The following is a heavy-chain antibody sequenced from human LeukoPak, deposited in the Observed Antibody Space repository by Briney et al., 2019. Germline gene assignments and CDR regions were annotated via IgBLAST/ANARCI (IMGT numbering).Heavy chain of an antibody. CDR3: ARGRVSSSTWYSTYYYFFYMDF. J-gene: IGHJ6*03. D-gene: IGHD4-11*01. V-gene: IGHV4-39*01. CDR1: GGSISSSSYY. Sequence: SETLSLTCTVSGGSISSSSYYWGWIRQPPGKGLEWIGSIYYGGSTYYNPSLKSRVTISVDTSKNQFSLKLSSVTAADTAVYFCARGRVSSSTWYSTYYYFFYMDFWGKGTTVTVSS. CDR2: IYYGGST.